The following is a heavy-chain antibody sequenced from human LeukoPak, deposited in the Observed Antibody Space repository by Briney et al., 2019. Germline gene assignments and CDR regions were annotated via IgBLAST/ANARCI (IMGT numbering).Heavy chain of an antibody. V-gene: IGHV1-69*13. CDR2: IIPIFGTA. J-gene: IGHJ4*02. D-gene: IGHD4-23*01. CDR3: ARGPPGGGNEYYFDY. CDR1: GGTFISYA. Sequence: SVKVSCKASGGTFISYAISWVRQAPGQGLEWMGGIIPIFGTANYAQKFQGRVTITADESTSTAYMELSSLRSEDTAVYYCARGPPGGGNEYYFDYWGQGTLVTVSS.